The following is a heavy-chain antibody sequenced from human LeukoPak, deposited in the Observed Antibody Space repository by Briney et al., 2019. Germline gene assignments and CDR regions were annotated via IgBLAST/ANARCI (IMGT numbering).Heavy chain of an antibody. D-gene: IGHD3-3*01. V-gene: IGHV3-23*01. Sequence: GGALRLSCEASVFTFSASAMTWGRQAPGKGRMWGSGIADNGATYYAKSVKGRFIISRDNSKNTLFLQMDSLRAEDTALYYCAKVGVEFHYYYYMDVWGRGTTVTVSS. CDR1: VFTFSASA. CDR3: AKVGVEFHYYYYMDV. J-gene: IGHJ6*03. CDR2: IADNGAT.